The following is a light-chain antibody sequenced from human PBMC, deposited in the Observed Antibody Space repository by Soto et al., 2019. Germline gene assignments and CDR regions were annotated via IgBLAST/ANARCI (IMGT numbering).Light chain of an antibody. V-gene: IGKV3-20*01. CDR2: GAS. J-gene: IGKJ2*01. CDR3: QQYGSSSYT. Sequence: EIVLTQSPGTLSLSPGKRATLSCRASQSVSSSYLAWYQQKPGQAPRLLIYGASSRATGITDRFSGSGSGTDFTLTISRLEPEDFAVYYCQQYGSSSYTFGQGTKLEIK. CDR1: QSVSSSY.